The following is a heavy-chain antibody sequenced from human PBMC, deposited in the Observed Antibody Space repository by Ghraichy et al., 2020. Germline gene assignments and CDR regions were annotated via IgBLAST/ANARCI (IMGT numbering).Heavy chain of an antibody. CDR1: GGPLSDYY. CDR2: INQSGST. J-gene: IGHJ4*02. V-gene: IGHV4-34*01. CDR3: ARGRSSTSSSFDY. Sequence: LSLTCAVYGGPLSDYYWTWIRQPPGKGLEWIGEINQSGSTDKNPSLKSRVTISLDTSKNQFSLEVSSVTAADTAVYYCARGRSSTSSSFDYWGQGSLVTVSS. D-gene: IGHD6-6*01.